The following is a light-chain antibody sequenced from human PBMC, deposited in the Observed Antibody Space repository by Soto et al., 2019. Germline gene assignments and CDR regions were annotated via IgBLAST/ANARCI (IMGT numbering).Light chain of an antibody. J-gene: IGLJ3*02. CDR2: LEGSGSY. CDR3: ETWDSNAHV. Sequence: QPVLTQSSSASASLGSSVKLTCTLSSGHSSYIIAWHQQQPGKAPRYLMKLEGSGSYNKGSGVPDRFSGSSSGADRYLTISNLQFEDEADYYCETWDSNAHVFGGGTKVTAL. CDR1: SGHSSYI. V-gene: IGLV4-60*02.